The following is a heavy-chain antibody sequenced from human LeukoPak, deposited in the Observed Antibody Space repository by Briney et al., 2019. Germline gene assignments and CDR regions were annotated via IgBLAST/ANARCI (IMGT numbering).Heavy chain of an antibody. D-gene: IGHD6-6*01. Sequence: SETLSLTCTVSGGSISSYYWSWIRQPPGKGLEWIGYIYTSGSTNYNPSLKSRVTISVDTSKNQFSLKLCSVTAADTAVYYCARRYSSSWGWFDPWGQGTLVTVSS. CDR2: IYTSGST. J-gene: IGHJ5*02. CDR3: ARRYSSSWGWFDP. V-gene: IGHV4-4*09. CDR1: GGSISSYY.